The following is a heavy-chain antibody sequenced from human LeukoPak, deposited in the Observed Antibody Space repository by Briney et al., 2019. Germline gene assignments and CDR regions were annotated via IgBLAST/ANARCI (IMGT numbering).Heavy chain of an antibody. V-gene: IGHV4-30-2*01. CDR2: INHSGST. J-gene: IGHJ4*02. CDR1: GGSISSGDYY. D-gene: IGHD6-13*01. Sequence: PSQTLSLTCTVSGGSISSGDYYWSWIRQPPGKGLEWIGEINHSGSTNYNPSLKSRVTISVDTSKNQFSLKLSSVTAADTAVYYCARGGVRGPRSPTPTKRIAAAGKKYYFDYWGQGTLVTVSS. CDR3: ARGGVRGPRSPTPTKRIAAAGKKYYFDY.